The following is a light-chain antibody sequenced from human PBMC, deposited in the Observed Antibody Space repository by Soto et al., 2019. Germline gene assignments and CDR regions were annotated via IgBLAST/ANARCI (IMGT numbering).Light chain of an antibody. CDR1: QSISSW. V-gene: IGKV1-5*03. J-gene: IGKJ4*01. Sequence: DIQMTQSPSTLSASVGDRVTITCRARQSISSWLAWYQQKPGKAPKLLIYKASSLESGVPSRFSGSGSGTAFTLTISSLQPDDFATYYCQQYKSYFLTFGGGTKVEIK. CDR2: KAS. CDR3: QQYKSYFLT.